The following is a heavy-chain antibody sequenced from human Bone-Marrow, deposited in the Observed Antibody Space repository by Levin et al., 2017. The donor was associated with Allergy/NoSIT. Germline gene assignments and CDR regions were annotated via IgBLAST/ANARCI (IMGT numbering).Heavy chain of an antibody. D-gene: IGHD4-17*01. CDR1: GGSTRSPDHY. CDR2: IFYSGTD. V-gene: IGHV4-30-4*01. Sequence: SETLSLTCSVSGGSTRSPDHYWAWIRQAPGKGLEWIGTIFYSGTDRYNPSLRSRVSISIDTSKNQFPLELRLATAADTAIYYSARDRAYGDIHFGLDSWGQGTLVTVSS. CDR3: ARDRAYGDIHFGLDS. J-gene: IGHJ5*01.